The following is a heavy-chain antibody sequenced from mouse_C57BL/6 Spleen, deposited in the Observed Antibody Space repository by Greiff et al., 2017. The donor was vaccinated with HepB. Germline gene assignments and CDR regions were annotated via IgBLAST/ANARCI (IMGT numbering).Heavy chain of an antibody. CDR2: ISNGGGTT. Sequence: EVQLVESGGGLVQPGGSLKLSCAASGFTFSDYYMYWVRQTPEKRLEWVAYISNGGGTTQYPDTVKGRFTISRDNAKNTLYLQLSRLKSEDTAMYYGARLYYGSCHAMDYWGQGTSVTVSS. V-gene: IGHV5-12*01. CDR1: GFTFSDYY. CDR3: ARLYYGSCHAMDY. J-gene: IGHJ4*01. D-gene: IGHD1-1*01.